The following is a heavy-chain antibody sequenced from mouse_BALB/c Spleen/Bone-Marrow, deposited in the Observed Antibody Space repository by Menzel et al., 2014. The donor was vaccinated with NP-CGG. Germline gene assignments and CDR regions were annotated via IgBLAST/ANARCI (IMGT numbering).Heavy chain of an antibody. CDR3: ARGLYGAMDY. CDR1: GYTFTSYW. Sequence: QVQLQQPGAELVKPGASVKLSCKASGYTFTSYWMYWMVQRPGQGLEWIGEINPRSGRTNYNEKFKSRATLTVDKSSSTAYMQLSSLTSEDSAVYYCARGLYGAMDYWGQGTSVTVSS. D-gene: IGHD1-1*01. V-gene: IGHV1S81*02. CDR2: INPRSGRT. J-gene: IGHJ4*01.